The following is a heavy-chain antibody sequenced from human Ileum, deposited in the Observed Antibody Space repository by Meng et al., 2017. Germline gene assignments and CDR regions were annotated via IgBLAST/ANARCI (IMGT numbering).Heavy chain of an antibody. CDR3: ARGAIGTRPFDY. CDR1: GDSICSNW. V-gene: IGHV4-4*02. CDR2: IYHSGAF. D-gene: IGHD2-21*01. J-gene: IGHJ4*02. Sequence: QGELGGPGPGLVKPSGPLSLPCACSGDSICSNWWNGVRQPPGKGLEWIGEIYHSGAFNYNPSLRSRVTISVDKSKNQLSLKLGSLTAADTAVYYCARGAIGTRPFDYWGQGTLVTVSS.